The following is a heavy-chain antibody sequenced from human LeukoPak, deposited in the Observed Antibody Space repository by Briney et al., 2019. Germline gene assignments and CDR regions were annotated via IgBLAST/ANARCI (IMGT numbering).Heavy chain of an antibody. V-gene: IGHV3-23*01. J-gene: IGHJ6*03. CDR2: ISGSGGST. Sequence: PGGSLRLSCAASGFTFSSYGMSWVRQAPGKGLEWVSAISGSGGSTYYADSVKGQFTISRDNSKNTLYLQMNGLRAEDTAVYYCTNYGVYTGYYFMDVWGKGTTVTVSS. D-gene: IGHD4-17*01. CDR3: TNYGVYTGYYFMDV. CDR1: GFTFSSYG.